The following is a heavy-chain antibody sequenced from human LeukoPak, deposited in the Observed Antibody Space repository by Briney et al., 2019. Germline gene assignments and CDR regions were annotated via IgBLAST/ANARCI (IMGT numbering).Heavy chain of an antibody. CDR2: IKPHGREK. CDR3: ARGTQDAFDI. CDR1: GFTLGTFY. Sequence: GGSLRLSCAASGFTLGTFYMTWVRQTPGKGLEWVANIKPHGREKNYVDSVKGRFTISRDNAKNSLYLQMNSLRAEDTAVYYCARGTQDAFDIWGQGTMVTVSS. J-gene: IGHJ3*02. D-gene: IGHD3/OR15-3a*01. V-gene: IGHV3-7*04.